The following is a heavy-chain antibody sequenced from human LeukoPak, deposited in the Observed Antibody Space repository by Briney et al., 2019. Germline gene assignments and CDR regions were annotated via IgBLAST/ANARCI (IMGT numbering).Heavy chain of an antibody. V-gene: IGHV3-48*03. Sequence: GGSLRLSCAASGLTFSSYEMNWVRQAPGKGLEWVSYISSSGSTMYYADSVKGRFTISRDNAKNSLYLQMDNLRAEDTAVYYCARLYGSGHYFYYYMDVWGKGTTVTVSS. J-gene: IGHJ6*03. CDR2: ISSSGSTM. CDR3: ARLYGSGHYFYYYMDV. CDR1: GLTFSSYE. D-gene: IGHD3-10*01.